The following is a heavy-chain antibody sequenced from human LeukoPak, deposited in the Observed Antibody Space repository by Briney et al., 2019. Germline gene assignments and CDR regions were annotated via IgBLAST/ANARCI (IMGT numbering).Heavy chain of an antibody. J-gene: IGHJ3*01. CDR2: ISSSSSTI. CDR3: VRGVSISSSWYNDL. CDR1: GFTFSSYS. V-gene: IGHV3-48*04. Sequence: GSLRLSCAASGFTFSSYSMNWVRQAPGKGLEWVSYISSSSSTIYYADSVKGRFTISRDNAKNSLYLQMNSLRAEDTAVYYCVRGVSISSSWYNDLWGQGTMVTVSS. D-gene: IGHD6-13*01.